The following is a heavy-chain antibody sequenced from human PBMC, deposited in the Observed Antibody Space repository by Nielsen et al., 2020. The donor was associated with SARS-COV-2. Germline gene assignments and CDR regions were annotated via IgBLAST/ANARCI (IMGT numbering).Heavy chain of an antibody. CDR1: GGTFTGYY. CDR3: ALYDYVWGSYRNDY. Sequence: ASVKVSCKASGGTFTGYYMHWVRQAPGQGLEWMGRINPNSGGTNYAQKFQGRVTMTRDTSISTAYMELSRLRSDDTAVYYCALYDYVWGSYRNDYWGQGTLVTVSS. J-gene: IGHJ4*02. V-gene: IGHV1-2*06. CDR2: INPNSGGT. D-gene: IGHD3-16*02.